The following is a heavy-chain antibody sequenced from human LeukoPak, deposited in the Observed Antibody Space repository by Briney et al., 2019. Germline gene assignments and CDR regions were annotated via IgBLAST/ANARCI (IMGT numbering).Heavy chain of an antibody. Sequence: PGGSLRLSCAASGDTFSSYDMSWVRRAPGKGLEWVSTINGAESTYYADSVKGRFTISRDNSKKTLYLQMNSLRAEDTAVYYCAKGLVTTAADYWGRGTLVTVAS. CDR2: INGAEST. CDR3: AKGLVTTAADY. CDR1: GDTFSSYD. D-gene: IGHD4-17*01. J-gene: IGHJ4*02. V-gene: IGHV3-23*01.